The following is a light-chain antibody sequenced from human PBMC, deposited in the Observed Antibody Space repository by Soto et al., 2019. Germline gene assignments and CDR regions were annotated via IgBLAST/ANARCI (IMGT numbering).Light chain of an antibody. CDR2: DAS. CDR1: QSVSSY. J-gene: IGKJ3*01. Sequence: EIVLTQSPATLSLSPGERATLSCRASQSVSSYLAWYQQKPGQAPRLLIYDASNRATGIPARFSGSGSGTDFTLTISSLEPEDFAVYYCQQRSNWPLLFGRGTKVDIK. CDR3: QQRSNWPLL. V-gene: IGKV3-11*01.